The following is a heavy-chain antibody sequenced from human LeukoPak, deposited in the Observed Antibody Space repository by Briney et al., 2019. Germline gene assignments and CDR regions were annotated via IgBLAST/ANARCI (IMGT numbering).Heavy chain of an antibody. CDR2: ISYDGSNK. D-gene: IGHD3-3*01. J-gene: IGHJ4*02. CDR3: ARVGYDFWSGYLDY. CDR1: GLTFSSYG. Sequence: PGGSLRLSCAASGLTFSSYGMHWVRQAPGKGLEWVAVISYDGSNKYYADSVKGRFTISRDNSKNTLYLQMNSLRAEDTAVYYCARVGYDFWSGYLDYWGQGTLVTVSS. V-gene: IGHV3-30*03.